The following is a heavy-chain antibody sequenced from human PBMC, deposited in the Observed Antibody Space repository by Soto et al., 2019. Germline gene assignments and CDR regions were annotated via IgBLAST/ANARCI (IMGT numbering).Heavy chain of an antibody. CDR1: GYTFTSYA. D-gene: IGHD6-19*01. CDR3: ARAVAVPADFDY. Sequence: QVQLVQSGAEEKKPGASVKVSCKASGYTFTSYAMHWVRQAPGQRLEWMGWINAGNGNTKYSQKFQGRVTITRGTSASGGCVGVSSLRSEDTAVYYCARAVAVPADFDYWGQGTLVTVSS. J-gene: IGHJ4*02. V-gene: IGHV1-3*05. CDR2: INAGNGNT.